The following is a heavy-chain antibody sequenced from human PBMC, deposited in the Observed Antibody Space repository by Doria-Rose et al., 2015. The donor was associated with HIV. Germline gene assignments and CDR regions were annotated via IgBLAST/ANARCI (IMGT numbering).Heavy chain of an antibody. CDR2: IHYSGRT. Sequence: LSLTCTVSGGSIRSGGYYWTWIRQPPGKGLEWIGYIHYSGRTYYNPSLKTRVTISLDTSQNQFSLTLTSVTAADTAVYYCARDGAIVGTSNAFDIWGQGTMVTVSS. CDR1: GGSIRSGGYY. J-gene: IGHJ3*02. V-gene: IGHV4-31*03. D-gene: IGHD1-26*01. CDR3: ARDGAIVGTSNAFDI.